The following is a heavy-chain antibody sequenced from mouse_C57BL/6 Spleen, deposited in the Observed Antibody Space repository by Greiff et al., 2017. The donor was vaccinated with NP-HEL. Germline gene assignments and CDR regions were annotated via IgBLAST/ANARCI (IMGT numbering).Heavy chain of an antibody. V-gene: IGHV1-61*01. CDR3: ERGGYDFAMDY. Sequence: QVQLQQSGAELVRPGSSVKLSCKASGYTFTSYWMHWVKQRPGQGLEWIGNIYPSDSGTHYNQTFKDKATLTADKSSSTAYMQLSSLTTEDSAVDYCERGGYDFAMDYWGQGTSVTVSS. CDR2: IYPSDSGT. CDR1: GYTFTSYW. J-gene: IGHJ4*01. D-gene: IGHD2-4*01.